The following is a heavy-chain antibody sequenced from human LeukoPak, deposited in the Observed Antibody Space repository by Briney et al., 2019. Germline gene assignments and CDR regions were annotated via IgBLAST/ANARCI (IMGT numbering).Heavy chain of an antibody. V-gene: IGHV1-18*01. D-gene: IGHD3-10*02. CDR2: ISAYNGNT. Sequence: ASVKVPCKASGYTFTSYGISWVRQAPGQGLEWMGWISAYNGNTNYAQKLQGRVTITTETSTSRAYMELRSLRSDDTAVYYCARDVWGGWFDPWGQGTLVTVSS. J-gene: IGHJ5*02. CDR3: ARDVWGGWFDP. CDR1: GYTFTSYG.